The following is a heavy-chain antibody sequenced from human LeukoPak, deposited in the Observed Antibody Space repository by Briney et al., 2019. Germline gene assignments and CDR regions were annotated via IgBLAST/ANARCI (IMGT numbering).Heavy chain of an antibody. D-gene: IGHD1-26*01. CDR1: GGSNSRYY. J-gene: IGHJ4*02. Sequence: SETLPQTCTFCGGSNSRYYWSWIRQPPAKELVGMGYIYYTGSTNYNPSIKSRVTMSADPSKNQFSLKLSAVTAADTAVYFCARVGGWEPKLHGVTFDYLGQGTLVTVSS. CDR2: IYYTGST. V-gene: IGHV4-59*01. CDR3: ARVGGWEPKLHGVTFDY.